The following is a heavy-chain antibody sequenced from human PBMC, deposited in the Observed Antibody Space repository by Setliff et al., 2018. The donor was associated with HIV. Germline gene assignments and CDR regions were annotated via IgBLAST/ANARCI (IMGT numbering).Heavy chain of an antibody. CDR1: GYTFSSYE. D-gene: IGHD3-9*01. V-gene: IGHV1-18*01. CDR2: ISTSNGYT. J-gene: IGHJ3*02. CDR3: AREYDVLTGYYISAFDI. Sequence: ASVKVSCKASGYTFSSYEISWVRQAPGQGLEWMGRISTSNGYTNYAQKLQGRVTVTTDTSTSTAYMELSRLRSDDTAVYYCAREYDVLTGYYISAFDIWGQGTMVTVSS.